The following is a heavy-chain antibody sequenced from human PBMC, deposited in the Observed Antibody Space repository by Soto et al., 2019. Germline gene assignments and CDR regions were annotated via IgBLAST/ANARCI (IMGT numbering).Heavy chain of an antibody. V-gene: IGHV1-69*13. CDR3: ASGQFAGSGSYYSTETAHAPTFDY. CDR2: IIPIFGTA. D-gene: IGHD3-10*01. Sequence: SVKVSCKASGGTFSSYAISWVRQAPGQGLEWMGGIIPIFGTANYAQKFQGRVTITADESTSTAYMELSSLRSEDTAVYYCASGQFAGSGSYYSTETAHAPTFDYWGQGTLVTVSS. J-gene: IGHJ4*02. CDR1: GGTFSSYA.